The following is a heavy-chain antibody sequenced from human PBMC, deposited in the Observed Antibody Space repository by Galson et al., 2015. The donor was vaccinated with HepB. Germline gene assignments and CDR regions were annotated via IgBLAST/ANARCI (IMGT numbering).Heavy chain of an antibody. Sequence: PALVKPTQTLTLTCTFSGFSLTTRMCVSWIRQSPGKALEWLARIDWDDYKSYSASLKNRLTVSKDTSKNQVVLTMTNMEPVDTGTYYCARAGYSSGWYYYYFESWGQGSLVTVSS. CDR1: GFSLTTRMC. J-gene: IGHJ4*02. CDR2: IDWDDYK. D-gene: IGHD6-19*01. V-gene: IGHV2-70*11. CDR3: ARAGYSSGWYYYYFES.